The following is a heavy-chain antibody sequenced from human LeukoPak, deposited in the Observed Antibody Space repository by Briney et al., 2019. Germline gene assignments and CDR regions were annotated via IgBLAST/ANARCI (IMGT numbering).Heavy chain of an antibody. CDR2: ISSSSSYI. CDR3: ARGSMNKYYYYMDV. V-gene: IGHV3-21*01. CDR1: GFTFSSYS. Sequence: GGSLRLSCAASGFTFSSYSMNWVRQAPGKGLEWVSSISSSSSYIYYADSVKGRFTISRDNAKNSLYLQMNSLRAEDTAVYYCARGSMNKYYYYMDVWGKGTTVTVSS. J-gene: IGHJ6*03. D-gene: IGHD1/OR15-1a*01.